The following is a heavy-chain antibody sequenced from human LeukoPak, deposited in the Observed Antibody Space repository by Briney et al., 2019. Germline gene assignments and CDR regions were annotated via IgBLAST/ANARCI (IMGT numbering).Heavy chain of an antibody. CDR1: GGSISDYY. J-gene: IGHJ6*03. Sequence: SEILSLTCTVSGGSISDYYWSWIRQPAGKGLEWIGRIDTSGNTKYNPSLKSRVTMSLDTSKNQFSLEVMSVTAADTAVYYCARAASGDAVYYYGSGRRYYYYYMDVWGKGTTVTISS. V-gene: IGHV4-4*07. D-gene: IGHD3-10*01. CDR3: ARAASGDAVYYYGSGRRYYYYYMDV. CDR2: IDTSGNT.